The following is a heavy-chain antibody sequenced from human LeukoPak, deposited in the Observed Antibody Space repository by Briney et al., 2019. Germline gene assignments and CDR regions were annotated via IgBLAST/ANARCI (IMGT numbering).Heavy chain of an antibody. Sequence: GGSLRLSCAASGLTFSNYAMSWVRQAPGKGLEWVSVINGSGGSTYYADSVKGRFTISRDNSKNTLYLQMNSLRAEDTAVYYCAKAAYQSNFDYWGQGTLVTVSS. V-gene: IGHV3-23*01. CDR3: AKAAYQSNFDY. J-gene: IGHJ4*02. CDR1: GLTFSNYA. CDR2: INGSGGST. D-gene: IGHD3-16*01.